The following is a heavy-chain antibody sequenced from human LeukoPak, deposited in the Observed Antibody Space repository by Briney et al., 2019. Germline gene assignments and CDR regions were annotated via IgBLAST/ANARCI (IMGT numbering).Heavy chain of an antibody. D-gene: IGHD2-2*01. CDR2: ISAYNGDT. CDR3: ARDFEHCTTSSCYALFDY. J-gene: IGHJ4*02. Sequence: ASVKVSCKASGYTLTNYGLSWVRQAPGQGLEWMGWISAYNGDTHHAQAFQGRVTMTTDTSTSTAYMELRSLRSDDTAVYYCARDFEHCTTSSCYALFDYWGQGTLVTVSS. V-gene: IGHV1-18*01. CDR1: GYTLTNYG.